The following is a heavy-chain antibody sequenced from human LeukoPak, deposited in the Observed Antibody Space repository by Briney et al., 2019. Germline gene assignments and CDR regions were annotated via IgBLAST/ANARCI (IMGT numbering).Heavy chain of an antibody. J-gene: IGHJ4*01. D-gene: IGHD6-19*01. CDR1: GGSISSDNC. Sequence: PSETLSLTCVVSGGSISSDNCWNWVRQPPGKGLEWIGEIYHNGNTNCNPSLKSRVTMSVDTSKNQFSLKVNYVTAADTATYYCAREVAAGSYRGFDYWGQGTLVTVSS. CDR3: AREVAAGSYRGFDY. V-gene: IGHV4-4*02. CDR2: IYHNGNT.